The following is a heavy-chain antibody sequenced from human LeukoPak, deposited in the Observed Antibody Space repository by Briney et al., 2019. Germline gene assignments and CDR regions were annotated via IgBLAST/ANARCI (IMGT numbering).Heavy chain of an antibody. V-gene: IGHV1-69*05. CDR2: IIPIFGTT. CDR3: ARDRATTVTKSFAFDI. D-gene: IGHD4-17*01. CDR1: GGTFSNYA. J-gene: IGHJ3*02. Sequence: ASVKVSCKASGGTFSNYALSWVRQAPGQGLEWMGGIIPIFGTTNYAQKFQGRVTITTDESTGTAYMELISLRSEDTAIYYCARDRATTVTKSFAFDIWGQGTMVTVSS.